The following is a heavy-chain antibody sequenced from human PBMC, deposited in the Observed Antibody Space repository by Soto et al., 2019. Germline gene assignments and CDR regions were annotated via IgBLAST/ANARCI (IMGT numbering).Heavy chain of an antibody. J-gene: IGHJ5*02. V-gene: IGHV3-23*01. CDR1: GFTFSSYA. CDR3: AKEPFPGIAASMGFDP. CDR2: ISGSGGST. Sequence: GGSLRLSCAASGFTFSSYAMSWVRQAPGKGLEWVSAISGSGGSTYYADSVKGRFTISRDNSKNTLYLQMNSLRAEDTAVYYCAKEPFPGIAASMGFDPWGQGTLVTVSS. D-gene: IGHD6-13*01.